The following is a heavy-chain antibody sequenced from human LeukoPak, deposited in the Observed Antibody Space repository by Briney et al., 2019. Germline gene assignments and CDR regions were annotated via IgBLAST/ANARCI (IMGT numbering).Heavy chain of an antibody. Sequence: SETLSLTCTVSGGSISSYYWSWIRQPPGKGLEWIGYIYYSGSTNYNPSLKSRVTISVDTSKNQFSLKLSSVTAADTAVYYCARSARVRGVIGAFDIWGQGTMVTVSS. CDR2: IYYSGST. D-gene: IGHD3-10*01. J-gene: IGHJ3*02. CDR1: GGSISSYY. V-gene: IGHV4-59*01. CDR3: ARSARVRGVIGAFDI.